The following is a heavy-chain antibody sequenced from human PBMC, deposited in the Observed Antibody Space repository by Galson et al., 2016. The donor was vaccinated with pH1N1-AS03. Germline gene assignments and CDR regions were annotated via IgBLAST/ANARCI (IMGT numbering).Heavy chain of an antibody. CDR1: GGSVSSNTW. V-gene: IGHV4-4*02. CDR3: ARDVLPYSLGLDV. D-gene: IGHD5-18*01. Sequence: SETLSLTCDVSGGSVSSNTWWSWVRQPPGKGLEWIGEIHHRGTINYNPSLKSRVIISIDKSKNHFSLDLSPVTAADTAVYYCARDVLPYSLGLDVWGQGTTVTVSS. J-gene: IGHJ6*02. CDR2: IHHRGTI.